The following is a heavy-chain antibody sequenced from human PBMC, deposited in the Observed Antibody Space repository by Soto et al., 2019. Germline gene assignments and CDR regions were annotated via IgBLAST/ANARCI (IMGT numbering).Heavy chain of an antibody. V-gene: IGHV1-69*13. J-gene: IGHJ6*04. CDR3: GKWPGREARYSSYGMEV. CDR2: IIPVFGTA. D-gene: IGHD5-12*01. Sequence: ASLKVSCNASGGTYSSYAISWVLQAPGQGLEWMGGIIPVFGTANYAQKFQGRVTITADESTSTAYMELSSLRSEDTAVYYCGKWPGREARYSSYGMEVWGKGTRATVP. CDR1: GGTYSSYA.